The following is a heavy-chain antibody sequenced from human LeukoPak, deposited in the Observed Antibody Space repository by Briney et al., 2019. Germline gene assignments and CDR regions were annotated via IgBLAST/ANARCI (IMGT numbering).Heavy chain of an antibody. CDR3: AKRDYDSSGRDAFDI. D-gene: IGHD3-22*01. CDR2: ISYDGNNK. J-gene: IGHJ3*02. V-gene: IGHV3-30*18. Sequence: PGGSLRLSCAASGFTFSSYGMHWVRQAPGKGLEWVAVISYDGNNKYYADSVKGRFTISRDNSKNTLYLQMNSLRAEDTAVYYCAKRDYDSSGRDAFDIWGQGTMVTVSS. CDR1: GFTFSSYG.